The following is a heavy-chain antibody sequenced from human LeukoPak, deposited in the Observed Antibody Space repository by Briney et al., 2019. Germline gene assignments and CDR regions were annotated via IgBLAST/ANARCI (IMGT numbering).Heavy chain of an antibody. J-gene: IGHJ4*02. V-gene: IGHV1-18*04. CDR1: GYTFTGYY. CDR3: VRDIGTSPYLHDY. CDR2: ISVYNGNT. Sequence: VASVKVSCKASGYTFTGYYMHWVRQAPGQGLEWMGWISVYNGNTNYAQKFQGRVTMTTDTSTSTAYMEVRTLRFDDTAVYYCVRDIGTSPYLHDYWGQGTLVTVSS. D-gene: IGHD6-13*01.